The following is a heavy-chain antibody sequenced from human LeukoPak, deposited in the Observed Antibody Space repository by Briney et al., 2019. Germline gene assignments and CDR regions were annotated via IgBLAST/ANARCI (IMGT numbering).Heavy chain of an antibody. CDR3: AKVRWLPDDY. D-gene: IGHD3-22*01. Sequence: GGSLRLSCAASGFTFTSYGMHWVRQAPGKGLEWVAVISYDGSNKYYADSVRGRFTISRDNSKNTLYLHMNSLRAEDTAVYYCAKVRWLPDDYWGQGTLVTVSS. CDR1: GFTFTSYG. J-gene: IGHJ4*02. V-gene: IGHV3-30*18. CDR2: ISYDGSNK.